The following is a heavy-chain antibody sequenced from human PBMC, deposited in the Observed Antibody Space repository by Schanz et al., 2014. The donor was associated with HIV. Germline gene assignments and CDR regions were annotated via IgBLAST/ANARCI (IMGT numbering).Heavy chain of an antibody. Sequence: QVRLQQWGAGLLKPSETLTLTCAVYGDSLSENYWTWIRQSPGKGLEWIGEIGHSGSTKYHPSLKSRVTMSVDTSKNQFSLKLSSVTAADTAVYYCARVGRAAAGFIYYYGMDVWGQGTTVTVSS. D-gene: IGHD6-13*01. V-gene: IGHV4-34*01. CDR2: IGHSGST. CDR1: GDSLSENY. J-gene: IGHJ6*02. CDR3: ARVGRAAAGFIYYYGMDV.